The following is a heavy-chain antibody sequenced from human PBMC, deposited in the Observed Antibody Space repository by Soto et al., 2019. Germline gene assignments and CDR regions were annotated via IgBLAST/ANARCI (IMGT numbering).Heavy chain of an antibody. V-gene: IGHV1-69*13. CDR2: IVPVFGTP. Sequence: SVKVSCKASGGVFSNYALTWVRQAPGQGLEWVGGIVPVFGTPNYAPKFQGRVTVTADESTRTGYMELTRLTSEDTAIYYCARGSNYLSTGYYFDTWGQGTLVTVSS. J-gene: IGHJ5*02. CDR3: ARGSNYLSTGYYFDT. CDR1: GGVFSNYA. D-gene: IGHD3-22*01.